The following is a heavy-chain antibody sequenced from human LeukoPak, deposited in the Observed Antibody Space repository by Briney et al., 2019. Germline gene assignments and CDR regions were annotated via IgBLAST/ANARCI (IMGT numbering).Heavy chain of an antibody. V-gene: IGHV3-74*01. CDR1: GYTFSRYW. Sequence: GGSLRLSCAASGYTFSRYWIHWVRQGPGKGLVWVSRINEDGSSTSYAESVRGRFTISRDNAKNTLYLQMNSLRAEDAAVYYCTTDTFGARDSWGQGTLVTVSS. CDR2: INEDGSST. D-gene: IGHD3-10*01. CDR3: TTDTFGARDS. J-gene: IGHJ4*02.